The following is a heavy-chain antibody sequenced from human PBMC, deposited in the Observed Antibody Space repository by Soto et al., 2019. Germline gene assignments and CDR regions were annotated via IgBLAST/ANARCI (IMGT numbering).Heavy chain of an antibody. J-gene: IGHJ4*02. CDR1: GYTFTSYD. D-gene: IGHD6-13*01. CDR2: MNPNSGNT. CDR3: AGDLGGGYSSSWYGLDY. Sequence: QVQLVQSGAEVKKPGASVKVSCKASGYTFTSYDINWVRQATGQGLEWMGWMNPNSGNTGYAQKFQGKVTLTRNNHINTDYMELGRLESEDTAVYYCAGDLGGGYSSSWYGLDYWGQGTLVTVSS. V-gene: IGHV1-8*01.